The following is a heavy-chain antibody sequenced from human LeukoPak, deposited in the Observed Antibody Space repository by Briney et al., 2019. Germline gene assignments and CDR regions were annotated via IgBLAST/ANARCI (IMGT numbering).Heavy chain of an antibody. CDR1: GFTFSSYG. D-gene: IGHD3-10*01. Sequence: GFLRLSCAASGFTFSSYGMHWVRQAPGKGLEWVAVIWYDGSNKYYADSVKGRFTISRDNSKNTLYLQMSSLRAEDTAVYYCVKVGISGASYYYGMDVWGKGTTVTVSS. CDR3: VKVGISGASYYYGMDV. CDR2: IWYDGSNK. V-gene: IGHV3-30*02. J-gene: IGHJ6*04.